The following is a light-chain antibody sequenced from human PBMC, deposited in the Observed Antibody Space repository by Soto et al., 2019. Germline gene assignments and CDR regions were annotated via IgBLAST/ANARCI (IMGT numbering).Light chain of an antibody. CDR3: LQHHTYPFT. CDR1: QVIANN. V-gene: IGKV1-17*01. Sequence: DIQMTQSPSSLSASVGDRVTLTCRASQVIANNLGWFQQKPGKAPKRLIYGAYTLEGGVPSRFSGSGSATEFTLTISSLQHEDFATYYCLQHHTYPFTFGQGTKLEI. CDR2: GAY. J-gene: IGKJ2*01.